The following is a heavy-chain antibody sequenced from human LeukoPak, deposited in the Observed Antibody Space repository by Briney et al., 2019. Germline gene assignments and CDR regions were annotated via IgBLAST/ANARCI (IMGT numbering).Heavy chain of an antibody. J-gene: IGHJ3*02. CDR2: IYTSGST. Sequence: PSQTRSLTCTVSGGSISSGSYYWSWIRQPAGKGLEWIGRIYTSGSTNYNPSLKSRVTISVDTSKNQFSLKLSSVTAADTAVYYCARAWGDSSSWYAEPNAFDIWGQGTMVTVSS. CDR3: ARAWGDSSSWYAEPNAFDI. CDR1: GGSISSGSYY. D-gene: IGHD6-13*01. V-gene: IGHV4-61*02.